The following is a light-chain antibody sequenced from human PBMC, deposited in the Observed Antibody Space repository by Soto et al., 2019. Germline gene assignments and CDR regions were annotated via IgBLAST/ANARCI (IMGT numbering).Light chain of an antibody. CDR2: SAS. CDR3: QKFNTAPLT. Sequence: DIQMTQSPSSLSASVGDRVTITCRASQDISVYLAWYQQKPGKVPKLLIYSASTFQSGVPSRFSGSGSGKDFTLTISSLQPEDVATYYCQKFNTAPLTFGRETRLEIK. J-gene: IGKJ5*01. CDR1: QDISVY. V-gene: IGKV1-27*01.